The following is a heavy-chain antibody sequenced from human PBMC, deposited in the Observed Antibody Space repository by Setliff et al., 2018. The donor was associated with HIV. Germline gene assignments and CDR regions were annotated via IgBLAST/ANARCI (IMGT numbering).Heavy chain of an antibody. CDR3: ARETSVTPVGLDH. Sequence: LSLTCTVYGGSFSNYYTNWIRQPPGRGLEWIGELSPSGTTRSNPSLQSRVTISLDTSNNQFSLKLTSVTAADTAVYYCARETSVTPVGLDHWGQGTLVTVSS. CDR2: LSPSGTT. CDR1: GGSFSNYY. J-gene: IGHJ1*01. D-gene: IGHD1-1*01. V-gene: IGHV4-34*01.